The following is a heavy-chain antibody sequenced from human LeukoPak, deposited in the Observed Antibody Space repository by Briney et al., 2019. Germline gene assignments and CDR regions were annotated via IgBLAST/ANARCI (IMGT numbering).Heavy chain of an antibody. CDR1: GGSFSGYY. CDR2: INHSGST. J-gene: IGHJ4*02. CDR3: ARRSPFIKAARFDY. Sequence: SETLSLTCAVYGGSFSGYYWSWIRQPPGKGLEWIGEINHSGSTNCNPSLKSRVTISVDASKNQFSLKLSSVTAADTAVYYCARRSPFIKAARFDYWGQGTLVTVSS. V-gene: IGHV4-34*01. D-gene: IGHD6-6*01.